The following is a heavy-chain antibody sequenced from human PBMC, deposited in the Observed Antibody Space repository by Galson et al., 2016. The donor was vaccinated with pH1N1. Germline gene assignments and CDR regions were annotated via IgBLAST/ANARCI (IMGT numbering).Heavy chain of an antibody. CDR2: IYSTGGT. J-gene: IGHJ5*02. CDR1: GGSMFAYY. V-gene: IGHV4-59*01. D-gene: IGHD4-17*01. Sequence: SETLSLTCSDSGGSMFAYYWNWIRQPPGKGLEWIGYIYSTGGTNYNPSLKNRVAISVNTSNNQFSLNLISVTAADTAVYYCARGGTVTNPLATWGQGTLVTVSS. CDR3: ARGGTVTNPLAT.